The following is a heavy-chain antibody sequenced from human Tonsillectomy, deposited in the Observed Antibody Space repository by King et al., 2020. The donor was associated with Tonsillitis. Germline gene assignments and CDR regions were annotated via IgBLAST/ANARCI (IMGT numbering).Heavy chain of an antibody. Sequence: VQLVESGGVVVQPGGSLRLSCAASGFTFDDYTMHWVRQAPGKGLEWVSLISWDGGSTYYADSVKGRFTISRDNSKNSLYLQMNSLRTEDTALYYCANGGRPTDAFDIWGQGTMVTVSS. CDR1: GFTFDDYT. CDR3: ANGGRPTDAFDI. J-gene: IGHJ3*02. CDR2: ISWDGGST. V-gene: IGHV3-43*01.